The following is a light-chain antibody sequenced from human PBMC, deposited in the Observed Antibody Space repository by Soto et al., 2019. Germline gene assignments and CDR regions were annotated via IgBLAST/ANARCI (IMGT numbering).Light chain of an antibody. Sequence: FTPAQCSLPRSPGARACLPWRASQSVSDTYLAWYQQKPGQAPRLVIYDASSRAAGIPDRFSGSGSGTDFTLTISRLEPEDFAVYYCQQYASSPLTFGRGTKVDI. CDR3: QQYASSPLT. V-gene: IGKV3-20*01. J-gene: IGKJ1*01. CDR1: QSVSDTY. CDR2: DAS.